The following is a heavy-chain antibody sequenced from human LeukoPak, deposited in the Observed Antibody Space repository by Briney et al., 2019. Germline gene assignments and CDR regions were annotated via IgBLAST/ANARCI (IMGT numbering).Heavy chain of an antibody. V-gene: IGHV3-21*01. Sequence: PGGSLRLSCAASGFTFSSHSMNWVRQAPGKGLEWVSSISSSSSYIYYADSVKGRFTISRDNAKNSLYLQMNSLRAEDTAVYYCARDSRALIDYWGQGTLVTVSS. J-gene: IGHJ4*02. CDR2: ISSSSSYI. CDR1: GFTFSSHS. CDR3: ARDSRALIDY.